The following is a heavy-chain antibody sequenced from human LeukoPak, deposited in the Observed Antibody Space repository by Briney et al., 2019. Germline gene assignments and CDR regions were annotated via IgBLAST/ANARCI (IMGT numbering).Heavy chain of an antibody. CDR2: ISSNGGST. V-gene: IGHV3-64*01. D-gene: IGHD6-19*01. J-gene: IGHJ4*02. Sequence: PGGSLRLSCAASGFTFSSYAIHWVRQAPGKGLEYVSGISSNGGSTYYANSVKGRFTISRDDSKNTLYLQMGSLRAGDMAVYYCARSYRSGWYYFDYWGQGTRVTVSS. CDR3: ARSYRSGWYYFDY. CDR1: GFTFSSYA.